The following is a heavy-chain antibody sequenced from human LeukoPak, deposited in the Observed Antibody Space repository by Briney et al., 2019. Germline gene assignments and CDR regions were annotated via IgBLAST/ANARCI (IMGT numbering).Heavy chain of an antibody. J-gene: IGHJ6*04. CDR3: AQLGPDPYDNYGMDV. CDR1: GFTFSSYE. V-gene: IGHV3-48*03. D-gene: IGHD7-27*01. Sequence: GGSLRLSCAASGFTFSSYEMNWVRQAPGKGLEWVSYISSSGSTIYYADSVKGRFTIPRDNAKNSLYLQMNSLRAEDTAVYYCAQLGPDPYDNYGMDVWGKGTTVTVSS. CDR2: ISSSGSTI.